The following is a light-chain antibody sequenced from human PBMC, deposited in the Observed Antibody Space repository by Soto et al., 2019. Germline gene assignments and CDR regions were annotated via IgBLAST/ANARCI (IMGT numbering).Light chain of an antibody. CDR2: GAS. CDR1: QSVSSN. Sequence: EIVMTQSPATLSVSPGERATLSCRASQSVSSNLAWYQQKPGQAPRLLIYGASTRATGIPARLSGSGSGTEFTLTVSSLQAEDFAGYYFQQYNNWPPVFTFGPGTKVDIK. V-gene: IGKV3-15*01. CDR3: QQYNNWPPVFT. J-gene: IGKJ3*01.